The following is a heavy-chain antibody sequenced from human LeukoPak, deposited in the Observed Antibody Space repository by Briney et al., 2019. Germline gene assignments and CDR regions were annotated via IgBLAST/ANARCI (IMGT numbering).Heavy chain of an antibody. CDR1: GFTFCSYA. V-gene: IGHV3-23*01. CDR2: ISGSGGIT. D-gene: IGHD3-9*01. CDR3: AKAPRYFDRLSVDY. Sequence: PGGSLRLSCAASGFTFCSYAMSWVRQAPGKGLEWVSAISGSGGITYYVDSVKGRFTISRDNSKNTLYLQMNSLRAEDTAVYYCAKAPRYFDRLSVDYWGQGTLVTVSS. J-gene: IGHJ4*02.